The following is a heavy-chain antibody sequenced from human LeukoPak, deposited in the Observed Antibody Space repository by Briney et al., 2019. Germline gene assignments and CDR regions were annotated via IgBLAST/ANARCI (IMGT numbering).Heavy chain of an antibody. CDR2: IYTTGGK. CDR3: ARGSDGWFAFDY. CDR1: GFTFSSSW. Sequence: AGGSLRLSCAASGFTFSSSWMHWVRQAPGKGLEWVSIIYTTGGKYYADSVKGRFTISRDNSKHTLYLQMNSLRAEDTAVYYCARGSDGWFAFDYWGQGILVTVSS. V-gene: IGHV3-66*01. D-gene: IGHD6-19*01. J-gene: IGHJ4*02.